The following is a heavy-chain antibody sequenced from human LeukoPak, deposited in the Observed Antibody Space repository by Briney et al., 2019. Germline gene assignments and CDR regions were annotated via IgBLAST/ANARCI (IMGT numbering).Heavy chain of an antibody. CDR2: ISSDGSDT. J-gene: IGHJ5*01. D-gene: IGHD4-23*01. V-gene: IGHV3-74*01. Sequence: GGSLRLSCAASGFNFASRWMHWVRHVPGKGLVWVSRISSDGSDTTYADSVKGRFTVSRDNVKKIVYLQMRSLRVEDTAVYYCARHFDGKGSFDFWGQGTLVTVSS. CDR1: GFNFASRW. CDR3: ARHFDGKGSFDF.